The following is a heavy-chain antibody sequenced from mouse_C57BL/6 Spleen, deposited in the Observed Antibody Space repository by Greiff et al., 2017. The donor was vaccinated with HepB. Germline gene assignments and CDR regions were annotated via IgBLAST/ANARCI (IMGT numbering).Heavy chain of an antibody. CDR3: ARGYYGSSYVSAMDY. J-gene: IGHJ4*01. V-gene: IGHV1-50*01. CDR2: IDPSDSYT. CDR1: GYTFTSYW. D-gene: IGHD1-1*01. Sequence: VQLQQPGAELVKPGASVKLSCKASGYTFTSYWMQWVKQRPGQGLEWIGEIDPSDSYTNYNQKFKGKATLTVDTSSSTAYMQLSSLTSEDSAVYYCARGYYGSSYVSAMDYWGQGTSVTVSS.